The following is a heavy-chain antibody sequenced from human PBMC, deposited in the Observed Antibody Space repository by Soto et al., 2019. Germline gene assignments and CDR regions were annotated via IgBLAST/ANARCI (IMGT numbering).Heavy chain of an antibody. CDR1: GFTFSSYG. V-gene: IGHV3-33*01. Sequence: TGGSLRLSCAASGFTFSSYGMHWVRQAPGKGLEWVAVIGYDGSDKDYADSVKGRFTISRDNSKNTVYVQMNSVRVEDTAVYYCVRDIDSTFDYWGQGTLVTVSS. D-gene: IGHD2-15*01. J-gene: IGHJ4*02. CDR3: VRDIDSTFDY. CDR2: IGYDGSDK.